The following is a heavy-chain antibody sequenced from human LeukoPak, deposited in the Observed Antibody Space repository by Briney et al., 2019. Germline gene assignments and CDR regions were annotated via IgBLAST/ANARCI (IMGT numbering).Heavy chain of an antibody. CDR1: GFTFSTNA. V-gene: IGHV3-23*01. CDR2: ISGSGGST. CDR3: AKDASGSYSPDY. J-gene: IGHJ4*02. D-gene: IGHD1-26*01. Sequence: GGSLRRSCAASGFTFSTNAMNWVRQAPGKGLEWVSIISGSGGSTYYADAVKGRFTISRDNSKSTLYLQTNSLRAEDTALYYCAKDASGSYSPDYWGQGTLVTVSS.